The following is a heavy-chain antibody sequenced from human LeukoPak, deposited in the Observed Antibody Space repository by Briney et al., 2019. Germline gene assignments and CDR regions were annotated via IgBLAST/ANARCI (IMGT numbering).Heavy chain of an antibody. D-gene: IGHD6-19*01. V-gene: IGHV4-39*01. J-gene: IGHJ4*02. CDR2: IYYSGST. CDR1: GGSISRSPYY. Sequence: PSETLSLTCTVSGGSISRSPYYWGWIRQLPGKGLEWIGNIYYSGSTYYNPSLKTRVTISDTSKNQFSLKLTSVTAADTAVYYCARHASVDGNWPRPLDYWGQGSLVTVSS. CDR3: ARHASVDGNWPRPLDY.